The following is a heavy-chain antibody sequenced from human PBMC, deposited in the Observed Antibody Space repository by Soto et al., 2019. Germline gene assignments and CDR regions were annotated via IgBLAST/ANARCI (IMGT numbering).Heavy chain of an antibody. J-gene: IGHJ6*02. CDR2: INAGNGNT. CDR1: GYTFTSYA. CDR3: ARDLRVGRSYYYYYGMDV. D-gene: IGHD3-10*01. Sequence: QVQLVQSGAEVKKPGASVKVSCKASGYTFTSYAMHWVCQAPGQRLEWMGWINAGNGNTKYSQKFQGRVTITRDTSASTAYMELSSLRSEDTAVYYCARDLRVGRSYYYYYGMDVWGQGTTVTVSS. V-gene: IGHV1-3*01.